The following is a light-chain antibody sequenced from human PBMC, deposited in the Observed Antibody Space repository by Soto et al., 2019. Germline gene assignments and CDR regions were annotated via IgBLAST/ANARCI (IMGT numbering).Light chain of an antibody. CDR1: NFRSKS. J-gene: IGLJ2*01. CDR3: QVWDSSSDHVV. V-gene: IGLV3-21*04. Sequence: SYELTQPPSVSGAPGETARITCGGNNFRSKSVHWYQHKPGQAPVVVIYYDGDRPSGIPERFSGSNSGNTATLTISRVEAGDEAGYYCQVWDSSSDHVVFGGGTKLTVL. CDR2: YDG.